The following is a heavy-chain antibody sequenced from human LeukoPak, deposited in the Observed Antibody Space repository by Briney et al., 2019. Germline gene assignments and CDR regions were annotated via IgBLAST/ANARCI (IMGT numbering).Heavy chain of an antibody. CDR2: ISSNGGST. CDR3: ARGGSSTWYTPRFDY. Sequence: HPGGSLRLSCAASGFTFSTYAMHWVRQAPGKGLGYVSTISSNGGSTYYANSVKGRFTISRDNSKNTLNLQMGSLRAEDMAVYYCARGGSSTWYTPRFDYWGQGTLVTVSS. V-gene: IGHV3-64*01. D-gene: IGHD6-13*01. CDR1: GFTFSTYA. J-gene: IGHJ4*02.